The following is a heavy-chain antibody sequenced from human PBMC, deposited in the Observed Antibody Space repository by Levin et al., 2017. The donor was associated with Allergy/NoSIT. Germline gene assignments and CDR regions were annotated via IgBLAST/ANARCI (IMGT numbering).Heavy chain of an antibody. CDR1: GGSISSGGYS. CDR3: ARAYCGGDCYYETDWYFDL. J-gene: IGHJ2*01. CDR2: IYHSGST. D-gene: IGHD2-21*02. Sequence: SETLSLTCAVSGGSISSGGYSWSWIRQPPGKGLEWIGYIYHSGSTYYNPSLKSRVTISVDRSKNQFSLKLSSVTAADTAVYYCARAYCGGDCYYETDWYFDLWGRGTLVTVSS. V-gene: IGHV4-30-2*01.